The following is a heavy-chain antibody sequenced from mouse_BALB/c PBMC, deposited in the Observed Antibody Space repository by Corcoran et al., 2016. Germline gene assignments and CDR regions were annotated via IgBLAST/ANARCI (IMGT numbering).Heavy chain of an antibody. J-gene: IGHJ1*01. CDR2: IDPANGNT. Sequence: EVQLQQSGAELVKPGASVKLSCTASGFNIKDTYMHWVKQRPEQGLEWIGRIDPANGNTKYDPKFQGKDTITADTSSNTAYLQLSSLTSEDTAGYYCANWDWYFDVWGAGTTVTVSS. D-gene: IGHD4-1*01. V-gene: IGHV14-3*02. CDR1: GFNIKDTY. CDR3: ANWDWYFDV.